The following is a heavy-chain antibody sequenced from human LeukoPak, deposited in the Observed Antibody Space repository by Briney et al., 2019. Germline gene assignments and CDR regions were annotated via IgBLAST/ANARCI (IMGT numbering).Heavy chain of an antibody. CDR3: ARVLRKRGTYYYDSSSYNWFDP. CDR2: ISPSTGGT. V-gene: IGHV1-2*02. J-gene: IGHJ5*02. D-gene: IGHD3-22*01. Sequence: ASVKVSCKASGYTFTGYYIHWVRQAPGQGLEWMGWISPSTGGTSYAQKFQGRVTMTRDTSISTAYMELRRLTSDGTAVFYCARVLRKRGTYYYDSSSYNWFDPWGQGTLVTVSS. CDR1: GYTFTGYY.